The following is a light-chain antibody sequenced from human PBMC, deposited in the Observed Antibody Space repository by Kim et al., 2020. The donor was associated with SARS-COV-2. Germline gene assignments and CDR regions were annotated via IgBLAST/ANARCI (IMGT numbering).Light chain of an antibody. Sequence: ASFGDRVTITCRASQSISYFLNWYQQRPGKAPKLLIYGASTLHGGVPSRFSGSGSGTDFTLTISSLQPEDFATYYCQQSYTAPRTFGLGTKVDIK. J-gene: IGKJ1*01. CDR1: QSISYF. CDR2: GAS. CDR3: QQSYTAPRT. V-gene: IGKV1-39*01.